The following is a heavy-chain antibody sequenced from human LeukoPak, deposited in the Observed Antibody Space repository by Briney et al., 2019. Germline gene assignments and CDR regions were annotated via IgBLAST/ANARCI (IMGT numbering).Heavy chain of an antibody. CDR3: TTAHYYDSSGRD. D-gene: IGHD3-22*01. CDR2: IKSKTDGGTT. Sequence: PGGSLRLSCAASGFTFSNYAMSWVRQAPGKGLEWVGRIKSKTDGGTTDYAAPVKGRFTISRDDSKNTLYLQMNSLKTEDTAVYYCTTAHYYDSSGRDWGQGTLVTVSS. V-gene: IGHV3-15*01. J-gene: IGHJ4*02. CDR1: GFTFSNYA.